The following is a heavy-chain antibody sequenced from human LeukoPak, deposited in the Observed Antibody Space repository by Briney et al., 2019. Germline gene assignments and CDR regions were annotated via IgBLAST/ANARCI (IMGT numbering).Heavy chain of an antibody. J-gene: IGHJ4*02. CDR2: IYYSGST. Sequence: SETLSLTCTVSGGSISSFYWSWIRQPPGKGLEWIGDIYYSGSTNYNPSLKSRVTISVDTSKNQFSLKLSSVTAADTAVYYCARGFSAYYYDSSGYYCDYWGQGTLVTVSS. CDR3: ARGFSAYYYDSSGYYCDY. D-gene: IGHD3-22*01. CDR1: GGSISSFY. V-gene: IGHV4-59*01.